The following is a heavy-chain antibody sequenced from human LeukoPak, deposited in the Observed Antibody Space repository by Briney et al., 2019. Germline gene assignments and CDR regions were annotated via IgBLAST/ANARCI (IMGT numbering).Heavy chain of an antibody. Sequence: ASVKVSCKASGYTFTSYYMRWVRQAPGQGLEWLGIINPSGGSTSYAQKFQGRVTMTRDTSTSTVYMELSSLRSEDTAVYYCARVATVTTGYFDYWGQGTLVTVSS. CDR1: GYTFTSYY. V-gene: IGHV1-46*01. CDR2: INPSGGST. D-gene: IGHD4-17*01. J-gene: IGHJ4*02. CDR3: ARVATVTTGYFDY.